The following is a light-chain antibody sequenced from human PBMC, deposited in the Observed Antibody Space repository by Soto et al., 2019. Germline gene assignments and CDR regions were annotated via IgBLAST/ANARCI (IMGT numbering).Light chain of an antibody. J-gene: IGLJ3*02. CDR3: CSYGGSYTGV. Sequence: QSVLTQPPSVSGAPGQRVTISCTGSSSNIGAGYDVHWYQQNPGKAPSLMIFHVSQRPSGVPDRFSGSKSGNTASLTISGLQAEDEADYYCCSYGGSYTGVFGGGTKLTVL. CDR1: SSNIGAGYD. CDR2: HVS. V-gene: IGLV1-40*01.